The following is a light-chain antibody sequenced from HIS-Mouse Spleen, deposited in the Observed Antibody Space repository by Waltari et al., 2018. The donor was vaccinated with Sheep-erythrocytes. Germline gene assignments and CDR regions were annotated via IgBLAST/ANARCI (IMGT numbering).Light chain of an antibody. CDR3: QQYYSTPLT. V-gene: IGKV4-1*01. CDR2: WAS. J-gene: IGKJ4*01. Sequence: DIVMTQSPDSLAVSLGERATINCKSSQSVLYSSNNKNYLAWYQQKPGQPPKLLIYWASTRESGVPYRCSGSGSGTDFTLTISSLQAEDVAVYYCQQYYSTPLTFGGGTK. CDR1: QSVLYSSNNKNY.